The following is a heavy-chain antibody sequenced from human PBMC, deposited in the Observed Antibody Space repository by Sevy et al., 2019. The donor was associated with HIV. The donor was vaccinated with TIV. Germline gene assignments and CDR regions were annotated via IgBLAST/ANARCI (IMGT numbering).Heavy chain of an antibody. J-gene: IGHJ4*02. Sequence: GGSLRLSCAASGFIFSTYGMHWVRQAPGKGLEWVALIWSDGSSQYYADSVQGRFTISRDNSKNTLDLQMNSLRAEDSAVYYCVSGASIAAAGNIAYWGQGTLVTVSS. D-gene: IGHD6-13*01. CDR2: IWSDGSSQ. CDR1: GFIFSTYG. V-gene: IGHV3-33*08. CDR3: VSGASIAAAGNIAY.